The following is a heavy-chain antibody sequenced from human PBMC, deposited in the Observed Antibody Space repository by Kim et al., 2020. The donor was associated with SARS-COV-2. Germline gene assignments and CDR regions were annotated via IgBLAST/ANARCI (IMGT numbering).Heavy chain of an antibody. J-gene: IGHJ6*02. CDR3: AKGGSSSFLSSMDV. V-gene: IGHV1-2*02. Sequence: QKFQGRVTMTRDTSISTAYMELSRLRSDDTAVYYCAKGGSSSFLSSMDVWGQGTTVTVSS. D-gene: IGHD6-13*01.